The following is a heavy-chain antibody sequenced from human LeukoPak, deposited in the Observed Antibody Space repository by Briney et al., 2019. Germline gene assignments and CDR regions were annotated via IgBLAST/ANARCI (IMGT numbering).Heavy chain of an antibody. Sequence: PGGALRLSCAASGFTFSSYSMNWVRQALGKGLERVSYISSSSSTIYYADSVKGRFTTSRDNAKNSLYLQMNSLRAEDTAVYYCARADWNQGGAFDIWGQGTMVTVSS. D-gene: IGHD1-1*01. CDR2: ISSSSSTI. V-gene: IGHV3-48*04. CDR3: ARADWNQGGAFDI. J-gene: IGHJ3*02. CDR1: GFTFSSYS.